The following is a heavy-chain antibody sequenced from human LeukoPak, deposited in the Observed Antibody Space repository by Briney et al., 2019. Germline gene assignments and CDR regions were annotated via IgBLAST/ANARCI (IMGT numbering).Heavy chain of an antibody. CDR1: GFTFRNFW. CDR3: ARDSAYCGGDCYSFDY. V-gene: IGHV3-74*01. Sequence: PGGSLRLSCAASGFTFRNFWMHWVRQAPGKGLVWFSRINTDGSSTNYADSVKGRFTISRDNAKNTLYLQMNSLRAEDTAVYYCARDSAYCGGDCYSFDYWGQGTLVTVSS. D-gene: IGHD2-21*02. J-gene: IGHJ4*02. CDR2: INTDGSST.